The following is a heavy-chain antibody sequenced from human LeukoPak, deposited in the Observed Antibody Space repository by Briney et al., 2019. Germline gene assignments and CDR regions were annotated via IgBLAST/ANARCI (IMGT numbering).Heavy chain of an antibody. Sequence: PGGSLRLSCAASGFTFSSYSMSWVRQAPGKGLEWISYISSSSSTIYYTDSVKGRFTISRDNAKNSLYLQMNSLRAEDTAVYYCARVGAIDYFDYWGQGTLVTVSS. CDR1: GFTFSSYS. CDR2: ISSSSSTI. V-gene: IGHV3-48*04. D-gene: IGHD1-26*01. CDR3: ARVGAIDYFDY. J-gene: IGHJ4*02.